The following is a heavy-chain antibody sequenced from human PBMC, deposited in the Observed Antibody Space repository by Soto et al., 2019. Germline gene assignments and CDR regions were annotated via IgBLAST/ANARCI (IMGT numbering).Heavy chain of an antibody. CDR3: ASVPGTVTTPYYYYYGMDV. CDR1: GYTFTSYA. CDR2: INAGNGNT. V-gene: IGHV1-3*01. Sequence: QVQLVQSGAEVKKPGASVKVSCKASGYTFTSYAMHWVRQAPGQRLEWMGWINAGNGNTKYSQKFQGRVTITRDTSASTAYMELSSLRSEDTAVYYCASVPGTVTTPYYYYYGMDVWGQGTTVTVSS. D-gene: IGHD4-17*01. J-gene: IGHJ6*02.